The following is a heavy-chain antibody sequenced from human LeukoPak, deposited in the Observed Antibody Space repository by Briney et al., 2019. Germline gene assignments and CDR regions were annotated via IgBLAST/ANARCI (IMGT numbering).Heavy chain of an antibody. CDR1: GFTFSSYG. CDR3: ARGDSSGYLFDY. Sequence: GGSLRLSCAASGFTFSSYGMHWVRQAPGKGLEWVAVIWYDGSNKCYADSVKGRFTISRDNSKNTLYLQMNSLRAEDTAVYYCARGDSSGYLFDYWGQGTLVTVSS. J-gene: IGHJ4*02. V-gene: IGHV3-33*01. D-gene: IGHD3-22*01. CDR2: IWYDGSNK.